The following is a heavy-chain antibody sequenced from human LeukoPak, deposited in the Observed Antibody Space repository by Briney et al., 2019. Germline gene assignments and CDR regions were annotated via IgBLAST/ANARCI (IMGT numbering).Heavy chain of an antibody. CDR1: GYTFTSYG. V-gene: IGHV1-18*01. D-gene: IGHD4-17*01. CDR3: ARSTATGAFDI. J-gene: IGHJ3*02. Sequence: ASVKVSCKASGYTFTSYGISWVRQAPGQGLEWMGWISAYNGNTNYAQKLQGRVTMTTDTSTSTAYKELRSLRSDDTAVYYCARSTATGAFDIWGQGTMVTVSS. CDR2: ISAYNGNT.